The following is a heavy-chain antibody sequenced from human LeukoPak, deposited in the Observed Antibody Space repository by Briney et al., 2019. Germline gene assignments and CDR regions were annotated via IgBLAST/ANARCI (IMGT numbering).Heavy chain of an antibody. D-gene: IGHD2-21*02. V-gene: IGHV3-23*01. CDR1: GFTFSSYA. J-gene: IGHJ4*02. CDR2: ISGSGGST. CDR3: ATTGRVTAIPACDY. Sequence: QPGASPRLSSAASGFTFSSYAMSWVRQAPGKGLEWVPAISGSGGSTYYADSVKGRFTISRDNSKNTLYLQMNSLRAEDTAVYYCATTGRVTAIPACDYWGQGTLVTVSS.